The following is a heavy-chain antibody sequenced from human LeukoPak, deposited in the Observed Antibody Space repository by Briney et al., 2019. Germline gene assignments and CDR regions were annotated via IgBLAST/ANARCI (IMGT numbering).Heavy chain of an antibody. D-gene: IGHD6-19*01. J-gene: IGHJ4*02. CDR2: ISSSGFST. CDR1: GFTFSSYA. CDR3: AKASGPGYSSGWYFDN. Sequence: PGGSLRLSCAASGFTFSSYAMSWVRQAPGKGLEWVSAISSSGFSTYYADSLKGRFTISRDSSKNTLYLQMNSLRAEDTALYYCAKASGPGYSSGWYFDNWGQGTLVTVSS. V-gene: IGHV3-23*01.